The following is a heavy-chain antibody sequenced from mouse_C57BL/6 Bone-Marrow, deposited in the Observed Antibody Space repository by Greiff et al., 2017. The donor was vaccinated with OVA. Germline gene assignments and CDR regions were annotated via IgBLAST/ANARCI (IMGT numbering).Heavy chain of an antibody. V-gene: IGHV1-81*01. CDR3: ARERGYYGSSYGYFDV. D-gene: IGHD1-1*01. J-gene: IGHJ1*03. Sequence: QVQLKESGAELARPGASVKLSCKASGYTFTSYGISWVKQRTGQGLEWIGEIYPRSGNTYYNEKFKGKATLTADKSSSTAYMELRSLTSEDSAVYFCARERGYYGSSYGYFDVWGTGTTVTVSS. CDR2: IYPRSGNT. CDR1: GYTFTSYG.